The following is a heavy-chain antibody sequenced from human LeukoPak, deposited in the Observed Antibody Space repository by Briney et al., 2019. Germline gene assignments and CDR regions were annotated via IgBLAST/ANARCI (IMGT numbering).Heavy chain of an antibody. Sequence: ASVKVSCKASGYTFTSYYMHWVRQAPGQGLEWMGIINPSGGSTSYAQKFQGRVTMTRDTSTSTVYMELSSLRSEDTAVYYCARELADYYDSRYYFDYWGQGTLVTVSS. J-gene: IGHJ4*02. V-gene: IGHV1-46*01. CDR1: GYTFTSYY. CDR3: ARELADYYDSRYYFDY. CDR2: INPSGGST. D-gene: IGHD3-22*01.